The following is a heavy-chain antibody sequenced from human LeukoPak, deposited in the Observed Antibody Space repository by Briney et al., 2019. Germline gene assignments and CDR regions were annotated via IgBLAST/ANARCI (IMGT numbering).Heavy chain of an antibody. CDR1: GGSISSSNYY. V-gene: IGHV4-39*01. J-gene: IGHJ2*01. D-gene: IGHD2-21*02. CDR3: ARPGPYCGGDCYPPSFDL. Sequence: SETLSLICTVSGGSISSSNYYWGWIRQPPGKGLERIGRVYYSGRTYYNPSLKSRVTISVDTSKNQFSLKLSSVTAADTAVYYCARPGPYCGGDCYPPSFDLWGRGTLVTVSS. CDR2: VYYSGRT.